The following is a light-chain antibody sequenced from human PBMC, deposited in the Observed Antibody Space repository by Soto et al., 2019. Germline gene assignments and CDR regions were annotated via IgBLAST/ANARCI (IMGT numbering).Light chain of an antibody. CDR2: DAS. CDR3: QQYSNWPPLYT. V-gene: IGKV3-15*01. J-gene: IGKJ2*01. CDR1: QSVSSY. Sequence: EIVMTQSPATLSVSPGERATLSCRASQSVSSYLAWYQQNPGLPPRLLIYDASTRATGIPDSLSGSGSGTEFTLTISRLQSADFAVYYCQQYSNWPPLYTFGRGTKLEIK.